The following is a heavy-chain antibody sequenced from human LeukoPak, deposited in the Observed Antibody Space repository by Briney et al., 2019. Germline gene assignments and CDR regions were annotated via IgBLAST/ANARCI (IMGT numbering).Heavy chain of an antibody. D-gene: IGHD4-17*01. CDR1: GGSLSSYY. Sequence: PSETLSLTCTVSGGSLSSYYWSWIRQPAGKGLEWIGRTYTSGSTNYNPSLKSRVTMSVDTSKNQFSLKLSSVTAADTAVYYCASLTTVTTDDYYYYYMDVWGKGTTVTVSS. CDR3: ASLTTVTTDDYYYYYMDV. V-gene: IGHV4-4*07. J-gene: IGHJ6*03. CDR2: TYTSGST.